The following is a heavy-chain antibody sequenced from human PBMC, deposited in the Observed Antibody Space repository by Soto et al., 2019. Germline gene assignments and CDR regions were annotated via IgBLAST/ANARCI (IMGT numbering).Heavy chain of an antibody. CDR3: ARDGYSRRQDVYYYGMDV. D-gene: IGHD5-18*01. V-gene: IGHV3-30-3*01. CDR2: ISYDGSNK. Sequence: QLGGSLRLSCAASGFTFSSYAMHWVRQAPGKGLEWVAVISYDGSNKYYADSVKGRFTISRDNSKNTLYLQMNSLRAEDTAVYYCARDGYSRRQDVYYYGMDVWGQGTTVTVSS. J-gene: IGHJ6*02. CDR1: GFTFSSYA.